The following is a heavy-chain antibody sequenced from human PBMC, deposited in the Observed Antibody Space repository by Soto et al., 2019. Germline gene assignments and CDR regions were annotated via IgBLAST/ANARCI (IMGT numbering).Heavy chain of an antibody. D-gene: IGHD3-16*02. CDR3: ARGRIYDYVWGSSRYNFDY. Sequence: LSLTCAVYGESFSGYYWSWIRQPPGKGLEWIGEINHSGSTNYNPSLKSRVTISVDTSKNQFSLKLSSVTAADTAVYYCARGRIYDYVWGSSRYNFDYWGQGNLVTVSS. CDR2: INHSGST. J-gene: IGHJ4*02. V-gene: IGHV4-34*01. CDR1: GESFSGYY.